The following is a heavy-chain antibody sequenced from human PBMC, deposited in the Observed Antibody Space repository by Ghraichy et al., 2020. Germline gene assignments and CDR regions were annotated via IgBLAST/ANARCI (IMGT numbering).Heavy chain of an antibody. CDR1: GGSISSYY. CDR2: IYYSGST. D-gene: IGHD2-15*01. J-gene: IGHJ4*02. CDR3: ARFNRVVPHPIDY. V-gene: IGHV4-59*08. Sequence: SETLSLTCTVSGGSISSYYWSWIRQPPGKGLEWIGYIYYSGSTNYNPSLKSRVTISVDTSKNQFSLKLSSVTAADTAVYYCARFNRVVPHPIDYWGQGTLVTVSS.